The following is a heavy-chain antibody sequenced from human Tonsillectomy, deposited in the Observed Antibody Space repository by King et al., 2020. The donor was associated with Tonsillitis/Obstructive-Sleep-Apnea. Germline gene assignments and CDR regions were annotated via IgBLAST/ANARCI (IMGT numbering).Heavy chain of an antibody. CDR1: GLSVRTNY. V-gene: IGHV3-53*04. CDR3: ARSEGGFSD. J-gene: IGHJ4*02. D-gene: IGHD3-16*01. CDR2: IYGGEST. Sequence: VQLVESGGGLVQPGESLRLSCAASGLSVRTNYMSWVRQAPGKGLEWVSVIYGGESTYYADSVKGRFTISRHNSKTTVYLQMNTLRVEDTAVYYFARSEGGFSDWGQGTLVTVSS.